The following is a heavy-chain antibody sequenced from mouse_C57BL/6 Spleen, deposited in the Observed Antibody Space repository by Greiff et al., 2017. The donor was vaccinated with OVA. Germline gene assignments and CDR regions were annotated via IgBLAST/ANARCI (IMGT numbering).Heavy chain of an antibody. Sequence: QVQLQQPGAELVRPGSSVKLSCKASGYTFTSYWMDWVKQRPGQGLEWIGNIYPSDSETHYNQKFKDKATLTVDKSSSTAYMQLSSLTSEDSAVYYCAREGGYERGDFDYWGQGTTLTVSS. CDR3: AREGGYERGDFDY. V-gene: IGHV1-61*01. CDR2: IYPSDSET. J-gene: IGHJ2*01. CDR1: GYTFTSYW. D-gene: IGHD2-2*01.